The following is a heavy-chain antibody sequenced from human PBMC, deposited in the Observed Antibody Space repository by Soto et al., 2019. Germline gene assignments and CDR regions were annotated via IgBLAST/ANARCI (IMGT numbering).Heavy chain of an antibody. CDR2: ISSNGGST. D-gene: IGHD3-16*02. CDR3: VKVGYYDYVWGSFRPYYFDY. J-gene: IGHJ4*02. Sequence: GGSLRLSCSASGFTFSSYAMHWVRQAPGKGLEYVSAISSNGGSTYYADSVKGRFTISRDNSKNTLYLQMSSLRAEDTAVYYCVKVGYYDYVWGSFRPYYFDYWGQGTLVTVSS. CDR1: GFTFSSYA. V-gene: IGHV3-64D*06.